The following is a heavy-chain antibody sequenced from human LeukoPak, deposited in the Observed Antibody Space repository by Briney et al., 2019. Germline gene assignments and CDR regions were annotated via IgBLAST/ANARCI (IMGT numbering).Heavy chain of an antibody. Sequence: GGSLRLSCAASGFTFSSYGMHWVRQAPGKGLEWVAVISYDGSNKYYADSVKGRLTISRDNAKNSLYLQMNSLRAEDTAVYYCARERSGQLVSTRRYYFDYWGQGTLVTVSS. CDR1: GFTFSSYG. V-gene: IGHV3-30*03. CDR2: ISYDGSNK. D-gene: IGHD6-13*01. CDR3: ARERSGQLVSTRRYYFDY. J-gene: IGHJ4*02.